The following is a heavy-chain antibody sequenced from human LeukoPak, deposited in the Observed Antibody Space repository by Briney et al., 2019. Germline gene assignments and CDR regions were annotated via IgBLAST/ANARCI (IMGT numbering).Heavy chain of an antibody. CDR3: ATIYL. D-gene: IGHD2-2*02. J-gene: IGHJ5*02. Sequence: GGSLRLSCAASGFSVSDNYMFWVRQAPGKGLEWVSVIYSAGATYYADSVKGRFTISRDNSKNTLFLQMSSLRAEDTAMYYCATIYLWGQGTLVTVSS. V-gene: IGHV3-53*01. CDR2: IYSAGAT. CDR1: GFSVSDNY.